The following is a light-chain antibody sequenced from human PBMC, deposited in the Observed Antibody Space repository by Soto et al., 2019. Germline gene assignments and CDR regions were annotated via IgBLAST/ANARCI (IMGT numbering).Light chain of an antibody. J-gene: IGKJ3*01. CDR2: DAS. CDR3: QQYGRSPGLFT. CDR1: QSVSNTY. Sequence: EIVLTQSPGTLSLSPGERATLSCRASQSVSNTYLALYQQKPGQAPRLLIYDASSRATGIPDRFSGSGSGTDFTLTISRLEPEDFAVYYCQQYGRSPGLFTFGPGTKVD. V-gene: IGKV3-20*01.